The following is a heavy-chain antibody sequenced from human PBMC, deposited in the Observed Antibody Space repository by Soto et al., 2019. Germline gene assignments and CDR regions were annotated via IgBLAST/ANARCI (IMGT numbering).Heavy chain of an antibody. V-gene: IGHV4-39*01. CDR3: ARHGGGFGIYYYYMDV. CDR1: GGSISSSSYY. D-gene: IGHD3-10*01. Sequence: SETLSLTCTVSGGSISSSSYYWGWIRQPPGKGLEWIGSIYYSGSTYYNPSLKSRVTISVDTSKNQFSLKLSSVTAADTAVYYCARHGGGFGIYYYYMDVWGKGTTVTVSS. J-gene: IGHJ6*03. CDR2: IYYSGST.